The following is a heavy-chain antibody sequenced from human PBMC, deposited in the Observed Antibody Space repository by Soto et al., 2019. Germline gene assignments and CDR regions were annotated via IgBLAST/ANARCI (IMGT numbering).Heavy chain of an antibody. V-gene: IGHV4-31*03. CDR1: GGSISSGGYY. D-gene: IGHD3-9*01. J-gene: IGHJ4*02. CDR2: IYYSGST. Sequence: SETLSLTCTVSGGSISSGGYYWSWIRQHPGKGLEWIGYIYYSGSTYYNPSLKSRVTISVDTSKNQFSLKLSSVTAADTAVYYCARVLTGYWSFDYWGQGTLVTVSS. CDR3: ARVLTGYWSFDY.